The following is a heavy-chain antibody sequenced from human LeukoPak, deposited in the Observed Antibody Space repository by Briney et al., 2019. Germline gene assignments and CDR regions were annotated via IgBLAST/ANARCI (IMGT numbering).Heavy chain of an antibody. CDR2: IYYSRST. V-gene: IGHV4-39*01. CDR3: ARVGRRPTGAYFDY. D-gene: IGHD1-14*01. CDR1: GGSISSSSYS. Sequence: SETLSLTCTVSGGSISSSSYSWGWIRQPPGQGLEWIGSIYYSRSTYYNPSLKSRVTISVDTSKNQFSLKLSSVTAADTAVYYCARVGRRPTGAYFDYWGQGTLVTVSS. J-gene: IGHJ4*02.